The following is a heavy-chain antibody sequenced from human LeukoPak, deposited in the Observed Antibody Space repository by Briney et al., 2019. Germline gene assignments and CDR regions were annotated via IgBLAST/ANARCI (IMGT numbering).Heavy chain of an antibody. Sequence: GGSLRLSCAASGFTFSSYSMSWVRQAPGKGLEWISYISGSGSTIYYADSVKGRFTISRDNAKISLYLQMNSLRAEDTAVYYCARENSYDFWSGYYGRGAFDIWGQGTMVTVSS. D-gene: IGHD3-3*01. J-gene: IGHJ3*02. CDR2: ISGSGSTI. CDR1: GFTFSSYS. CDR3: ARENSYDFWSGYYGRGAFDI. V-gene: IGHV3-48*04.